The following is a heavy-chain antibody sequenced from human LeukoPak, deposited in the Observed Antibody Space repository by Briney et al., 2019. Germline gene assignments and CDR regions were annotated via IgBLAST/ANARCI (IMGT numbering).Heavy chain of an antibody. D-gene: IGHD3-10*01. CDR3: ARRTRPHHFGYYYGMDV. J-gene: IGHJ6*02. Sequence: ASVKVSCKASGYTFTSYGISWVRQAPGQGLEWMGWISAYNGNTNYAQKFQGRVTITADKSTSTAYMELSSLRSEDTAVYYCARRTRPHHFGYYYGMDVWGQGTTVTVSS. CDR1: GYTFTSYG. V-gene: IGHV1-18*01. CDR2: ISAYNGNT.